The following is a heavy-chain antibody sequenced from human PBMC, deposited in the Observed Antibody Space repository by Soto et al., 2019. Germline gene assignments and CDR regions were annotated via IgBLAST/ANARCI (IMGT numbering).Heavy chain of an antibody. V-gene: IGHV1-58*01. CDR2: IVVGSGNT. Sequence: SVTVSCKASGFTFTSSAVKWVRQARGQRLEWIGWIVVGSGNTNYAQKFQERVTITRDMSTSTAYMELSSLRSEDTAVYYCAAPVRGKGSFDYWGQGTLVTVSS. CDR1: GFTFTSSA. J-gene: IGHJ4*02. CDR3: AAPVRGKGSFDY. D-gene: IGHD3-10*01.